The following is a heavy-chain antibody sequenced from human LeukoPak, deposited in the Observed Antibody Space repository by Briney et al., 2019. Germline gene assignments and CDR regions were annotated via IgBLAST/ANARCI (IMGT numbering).Heavy chain of an antibody. CDR1: GYTFTSYG. Sequence: ASVKVSCKASGYTFTSYGISWVRQAPGQGLEWMGWISAYNGNTNYAQKLQGRVTMTTDTPTSTAYMELRSLRSDDTAVYYCARDFDSSGYYLLDYYYGMDVWGQGTTVTVSS. V-gene: IGHV1-18*01. CDR2: ISAYNGNT. J-gene: IGHJ6*02. D-gene: IGHD3-22*01. CDR3: ARDFDSSGYYLLDYYYGMDV.